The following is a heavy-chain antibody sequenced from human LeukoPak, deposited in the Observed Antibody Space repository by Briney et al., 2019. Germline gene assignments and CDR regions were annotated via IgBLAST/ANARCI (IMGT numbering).Heavy chain of an antibody. Sequence: GGSLRLSCAASGFTFSNYWMHWFRQAPGKGLVWVSRINYDGSTNYADSVKGRFTISSDNARNTLYMQMNSLRAEDTAVYYCVRGCSSTSCYPFDCWGQGTLVTVSS. V-gene: IGHV3-74*01. CDR1: GFTFSNYW. CDR3: VRGCSSTSCYPFDC. J-gene: IGHJ4*02. D-gene: IGHD2-2*01. CDR2: INYDGST.